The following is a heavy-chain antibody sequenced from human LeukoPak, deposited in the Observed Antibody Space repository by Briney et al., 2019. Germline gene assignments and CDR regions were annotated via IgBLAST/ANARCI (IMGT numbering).Heavy chain of an antibody. Sequence: PGGSLRLSCAASGFTFSSYEMNWVRQAPGKGLEWVSYISSSGSTIYYADSVKGRFTISRDNAKNSLYLQMNSLRAEDTAVYYCAREAHYYDSSGPSLFDYWGQGTLVTVSS. CDR3: AREAHYYDSSGPSLFDY. D-gene: IGHD3-22*01. V-gene: IGHV3-48*03. J-gene: IGHJ4*02. CDR2: ISSSGSTI. CDR1: GFTFSSYE.